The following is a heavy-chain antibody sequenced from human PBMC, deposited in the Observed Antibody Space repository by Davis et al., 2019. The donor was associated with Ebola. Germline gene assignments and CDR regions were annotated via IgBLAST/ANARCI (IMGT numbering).Heavy chain of an antibody. V-gene: IGHV1-3*01. J-gene: IGHJ3*02. CDR1: GYTFNQYI. CDR2: INAGNGYT. Sequence: ASVPVSRKASGYTFNQYIMHWVRQAPGQRREWMGWINAGNGYTKYSLKFRGRVTITKDTSSGTAYMELSSLRSEDTAVYYCARDFAVLVAGTSAGGFDMWGQGTMVTVSS. D-gene: IGHD6-19*01. CDR3: ARDFAVLVAGTSAGGFDM.